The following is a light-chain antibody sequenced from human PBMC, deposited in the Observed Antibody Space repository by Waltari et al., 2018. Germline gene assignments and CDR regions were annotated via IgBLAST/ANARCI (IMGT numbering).Light chain of an antibody. J-gene: IGKJ5*01. V-gene: IGKV1-9*01. CDR3: QKLNSYPPTT. CDR1: QGISSY. CDR2: SAS. Sequence: DIQLTQSPSFLSASVGDRVHITCRASQGISSYLAWYQQKPGSAPKLLIYSASTLQSGVPSRFSGSGSGTEFTLTISSLQPEDFATYYCQKLNSYPPTTFGQGTRLEIK.